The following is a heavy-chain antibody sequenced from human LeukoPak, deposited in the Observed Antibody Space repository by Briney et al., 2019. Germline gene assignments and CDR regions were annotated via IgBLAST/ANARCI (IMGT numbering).Heavy chain of an antibody. CDR3: AREGIFYDSSGYYYHWFDP. Sequence: SETLSLTXTVSGGSISSYYWSWIRQPPGKGVEWIGYIYYSGSTYYNPSLKSRVTISVDTSKNQFSLKLSSVTAADTAVYYCAREGIFYDSSGYYYHWFDPWGQGTLVTVSS. V-gene: IGHV4-30-4*08. D-gene: IGHD3-22*01. J-gene: IGHJ5*02. CDR2: IYYSGST. CDR1: GGSISSYY.